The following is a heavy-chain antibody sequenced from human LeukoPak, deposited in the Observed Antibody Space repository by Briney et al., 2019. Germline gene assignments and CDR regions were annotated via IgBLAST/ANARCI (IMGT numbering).Heavy chain of an antibody. CDR2: ISSSSSYI. CDR1: GFTFSSYW. V-gene: IGHV3-21*01. J-gene: IGHJ3*02. CDR3: ARVAGAFDI. Sequence: GGSLRLSCAASGFTFSSYWMHWVRQAPGKGLVWVSSISSSSSYIYYADSVKGRFTISRDNAKNSLYLQMNSLRAEDTAVYYCARVAGAFDIWGQGTMVTVSS.